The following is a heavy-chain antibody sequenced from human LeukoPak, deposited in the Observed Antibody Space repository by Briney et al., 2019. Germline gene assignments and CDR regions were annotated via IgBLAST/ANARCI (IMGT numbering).Heavy chain of an antibody. J-gene: IGHJ6*02. Sequence: GGSLRLSCAASGFTFSTYWMNWVRQAPGKGLEWVSSISSSSSYIYYADSVKGRFTISRDNAKNSLYLQMNSLRAEDTAVYYCARDIYDFWSGYYYYYYGMDVWGQGTTVTVSS. CDR2: ISSSSSYI. CDR3: ARDIYDFWSGYYYYYYGMDV. D-gene: IGHD3-3*01. CDR1: GFTFSTYW. V-gene: IGHV3-21*01.